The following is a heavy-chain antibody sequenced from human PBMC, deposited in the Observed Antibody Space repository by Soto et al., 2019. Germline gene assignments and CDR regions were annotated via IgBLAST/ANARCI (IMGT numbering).Heavy chain of an antibody. Sequence: EVQMVESGGGLEKPGRSLRLSCKGSGYSFEGNGVSWFGRAQGKGLEWVGFIRSRAYGGAADYAASVMGRFTISRDDPRSIAYLQMNSLKVEDTAVYYCTRIYGSGTYLPDFWGQGTLVTVSS. CDR1: GYSFEGNG. CDR2: IRSRAYGGAA. CDR3: TRIYGSGTYLPDF. D-gene: IGHD3-10*01. J-gene: IGHJ4*02. V-gene: IGHV3-49*05.